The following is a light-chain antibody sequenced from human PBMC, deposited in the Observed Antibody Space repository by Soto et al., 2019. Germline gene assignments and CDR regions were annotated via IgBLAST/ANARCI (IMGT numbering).Light chain of an antibody. CDR3: SSYAGSKTL. Sequence: QSALTQPPSASGSPGQSVTISCTGTSSDVGNYNYVSWYQQHQGKAPKLMIYEVTKRPSGVPDRFSGSKSGNTASLTVSGLQAEDEADYYCSSYAGSKTLFGGGTKLTVL. CDR1: SSDVGNYNY. CDR2: EVT. V-gene: IGLV2-8*01. J-gene: IGLJ3*02.